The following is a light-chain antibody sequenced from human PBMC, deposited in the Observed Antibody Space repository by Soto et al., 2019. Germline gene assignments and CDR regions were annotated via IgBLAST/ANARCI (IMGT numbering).Light chain of an antibody. CDR3: QQYNSFPYT. CDR2: NAT. J-gene: IGKJ2*01. V-gene: IGKV1-5*03. CDR1: ENIDRY. Sequence: DIQMTQSPSALSASVGDRVTITCRASENIDRYLAWYQQKPEKAPQLLIFNATTLIDGVPSRFSGSGSGTQFTLTISSLQPDDFSAYYCQQYNSFPYTFGEATKLEIK.